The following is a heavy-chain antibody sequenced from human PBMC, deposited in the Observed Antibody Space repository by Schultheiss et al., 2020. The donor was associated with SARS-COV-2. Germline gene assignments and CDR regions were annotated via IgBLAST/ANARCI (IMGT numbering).Heavy chain of an antibody. Sequence: GGSLRLSCAASGFTFSSYWMSWVRQAPGKGLEWVSVIYSGGSTYYADSVKGRFTISRDNSKNTLYLQMNSLRAEDTAVYYCARRDTIVGAIAYFDYWGQGTLVTVSS. CDR2: IYSGGST. CDR3: ARRDTIVGAIAYFDY. V-gene: IGHV3-66*02. D-gene: IGHD1-26*01. J-gene: IGHJ4*02. CDR1: GFTFSSYW.